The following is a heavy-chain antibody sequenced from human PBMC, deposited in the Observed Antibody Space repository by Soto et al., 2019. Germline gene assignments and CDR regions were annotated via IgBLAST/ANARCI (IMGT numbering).Heavy chain of an antibody. J-gene: IGHJ6*02. V-gene: IGHV1-2*02. CDR2: INPNSGGT. CDR1: GYTFTGYY. CDR3: AVLGYCTNGVCSHYYYYYGMDV. D-gene: IGHD2-8*01. Sequence: GASVKVSCKASGYTFTGYYMHCVRQAPGQGLEWMGWINPNSGGTNYAQKFQGRVTMTRDTSISTAYMELSRLRSDDTAVYYCAVLGYCTNGVCSHYYYYYGMDVWGQGTTVTVSS.